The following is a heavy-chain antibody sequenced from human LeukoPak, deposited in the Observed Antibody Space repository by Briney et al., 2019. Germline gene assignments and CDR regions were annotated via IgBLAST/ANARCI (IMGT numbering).Heavy chain of an antibody. CDR1: GFTFSSYW. D-gene: IGHD3-22*01. V-gene: IGHV3-7*02. CDR2: INQDGSEK. J-gene: IGHJ4*02. Sequence: GGSLRLSCAASGFTFSSYWMNWVRQAPGTGPEWVANINQDGSEKYYVDSVKGRFTISRDNAKNSLYLQMNSLRAEDTAVYYCASHYYDSSGYYGGFDYWGQGTLVTVSS. CDR3: ASHYYDSSGYYGGFDY.